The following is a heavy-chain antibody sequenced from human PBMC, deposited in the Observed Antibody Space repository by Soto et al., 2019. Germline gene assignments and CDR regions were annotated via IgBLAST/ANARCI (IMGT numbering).Heavy chain of an antibody. CDR3: ARGDREDIAVVIGVRPGEYGVDV. V-gene: IGHV3-30-3*01. J-gene: IGHJ6*02. D-gene: IGHD2-15*01. CDR1: GFTFRSYA. Sequence: GGSLRLSCAASGFTFRSYAMHWVRQAPGKGLECVAVISYDGSNKFYRDYVRGRFTISRDNSKNTLYLQINSLRYEDTAVYYCARGDREDIAVVIGVRPGEYGVDVWGQGTTVTVSS. CDR2: ISYDGSNK.